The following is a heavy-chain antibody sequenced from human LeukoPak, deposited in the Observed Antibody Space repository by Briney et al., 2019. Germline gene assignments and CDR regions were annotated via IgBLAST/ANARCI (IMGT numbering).Heavy chain of an antibody. D-gene: IGHD2-21*02. V-gene: IGHV3-23*01. J-gene: IGHJ4*02. CDR1: GFTFNTYA. CDR3: AKLYGGNFPIFDY. CDR2: ISDSGGNT. Sequence: TGGSLRLSCAASGFTFNTYAMSWVRQAPWERLQWVSGISDSGGNTYYADSVRGRFTISRDNSKNTLYLQMNSLRAEDTAVYYCAKLYGGNFPIFDYWGQGTLVTVSS.